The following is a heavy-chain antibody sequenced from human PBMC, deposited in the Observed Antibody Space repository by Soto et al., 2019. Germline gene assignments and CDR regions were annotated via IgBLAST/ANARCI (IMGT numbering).Heavy chain of an antibody. D-gene: IGHD2-2*01. V-gene: IGHV3-23*01. CDR1: GFTFSSYA. Sequence: GGSLRLSCAASGFTFSSYAMSWVRQAPGKGLEWVSAISGSGGSTYYADSVKGRFTISRDNSKNTLYLQMNSLRAEDTAVYYCAKDIRVVPRALYYYYGMDVWGQGTTVTVSS. J-gene: IGHJ6*02. CDR2: ISGSGGST. CDR3: AKDIRVVPRALYYYYGMDV.